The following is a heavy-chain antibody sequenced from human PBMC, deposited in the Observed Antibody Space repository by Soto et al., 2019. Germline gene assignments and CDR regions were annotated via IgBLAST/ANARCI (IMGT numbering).Heavy chain of an antibody. CDR3: ARDRPFLSSGLFDY. Sequence: SVKVSCKASGGTFSSYTISWVRQAPGQGLEWMGRIIPILGIANYAQKFQGRDTITADKSTSTAYMELSSLRSEDTAVYYCARDRPFLSSGLFDYWGQGTLVTVSS. D-gene: IGHD6-19*01. CDR1: GGTFSSYT. CDR2: IIPILGIA. J-gene: IGHJ4*02. V-gene: IGHV1-69*04.